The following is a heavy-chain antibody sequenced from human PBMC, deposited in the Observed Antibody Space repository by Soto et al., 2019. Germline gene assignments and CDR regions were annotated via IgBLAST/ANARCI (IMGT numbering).Heavy chain of an antibody. Sequence: SVKVSCKASGGTFGSDSITWVRQAPGQGLEWVGRIIPIFGTTNYAQNLQGRVTISADKSTLTSYMELHSLTSDDTALYYCARDRTDSGYYTNWLDPWGQGTQVTVSS. CDR3: ARDRTDSGYYTNWLDP. V-gene: IGHV1-69*06. CDR2: IIPIFGTT. D-gene: IGHD3-22*01. J-gene: IGHJ5*02. CDR1: GGTFGSDS.